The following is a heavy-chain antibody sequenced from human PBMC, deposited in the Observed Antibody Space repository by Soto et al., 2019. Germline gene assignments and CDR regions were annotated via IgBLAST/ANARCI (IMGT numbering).Heavy chain of an antibody. CDR1: GGSISNSGYY. CDR2: VYYTGNT. CDR3: ARLGAQQLGPTTNFDV. J-gene: IGHJ6*02. V-gene: IGHV4-39*01. D-gene: IGHD1-26*01. Sequence: QLQLQESGPGLVKPSETLSLVCTVSGGSISNSGYYWGWIRQSPGEGLVWLGTVYYTGNTYYNPAIKSRATISIATSKTQFSLSLTSVTAADTAKYYCARLGAQQLGPTTNFDVWGQGTTVTFSS.